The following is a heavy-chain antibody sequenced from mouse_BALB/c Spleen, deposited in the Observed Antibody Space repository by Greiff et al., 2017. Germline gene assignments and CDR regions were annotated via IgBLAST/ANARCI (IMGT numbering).Heavy chain of an antibody. CDR2: ISSGGGST. D-gene: IGHD2-4*01. J-gene: IGHJ4*01. CDR3: ARHDFHYYAMDY. Sequence: EVKLVESGGGLVTPGGSLKLSCAASGFAFSSYDMSWVRQTPEKRLEWVAYISSGGGSTYYPDTVKGRFTISRDNAKNTLYLQMSSLKSEDTAMYYCARHDFHYYAMDYWGQGTSVTVSS. V-gene: IGHV5-12-1*01. CDR1: GFAFSSYD.